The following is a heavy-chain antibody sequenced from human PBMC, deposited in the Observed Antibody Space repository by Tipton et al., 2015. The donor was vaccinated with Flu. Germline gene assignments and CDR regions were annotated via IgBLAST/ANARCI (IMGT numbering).Heavy chain of an antibody. J-gene: IGHJ4*02. CDR1: GFTFSSYA. V-gene: IGHV3-23*01. Sequence: SLRLSCAASGFTFSSYAMSWVRQAPGKGLEWVSGISSVDDSTYYADSVRGRFTISRDKSRNTLFLQMDSLRGDDTAVYYCAKEVGAVGAPLLDYWGPGTLVTVSS. CDR3: AKEVGAVGAPLLDY. CDR2: ISSVDDST. D-gene: IGHD6-13*01.